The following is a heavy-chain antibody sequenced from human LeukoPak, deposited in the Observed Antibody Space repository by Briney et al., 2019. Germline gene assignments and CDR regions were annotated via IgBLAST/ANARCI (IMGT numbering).Heavy chain of an antibody. CDR1: GFTFSSYS. CDR3: AREISYYYDSSGYP. Sequence: PGGSLRLSCAVSGFTFSSYSMNWVRQAPGKGLEWVSSISSSSSYIYYADSVKGRFTISRDNAKNSLYLQMNSLRAEDTAAYYCAREISYYYDSSGYPWGQGTLVTVSS. V-gene: IGHV3-21*01. J-gene: IGHJ5*02. D-gene: IGHD3-22*01. CDR2: ISSSSSYI.